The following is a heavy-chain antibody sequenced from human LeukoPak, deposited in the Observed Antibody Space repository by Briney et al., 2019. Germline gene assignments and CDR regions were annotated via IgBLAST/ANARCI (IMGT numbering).Heavy chain of an antibody. CDR2: INPSGGGT. V-gene: IGHV1-46*01. CDR1: GYTFTKYY. CDR3: ARDLGDDYGDYPSVPLHHGSGWQWEPGSDH. D-gene: IGHD4-17*01. Sequence: GASVKVSCKASGYTFTKYYMHWVRQAPGQGLEWMGIINPSGGGTSYAQKFQGRVTMTRDTSTSTVYMELSRLRSEDTAIYYCARDLGDDYGDYPSVPLHHGSGWQWEPGSDHWGQGTLVTVSS. J-gene: IGHJ4*02.